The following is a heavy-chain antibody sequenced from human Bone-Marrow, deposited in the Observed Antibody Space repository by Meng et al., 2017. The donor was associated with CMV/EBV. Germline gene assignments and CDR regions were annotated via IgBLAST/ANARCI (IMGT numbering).Heavy chain of an antibody. V-gene: IGHV4-59*02. CDR2: IYYSGTT. J-gene: IGHJ3*02. CDR3: ARVRDFWSGYWAFDI. CDR1: GGSVNSHH. D-gene: IGHD3-3*01. Sequence: SETLSLTCTVSGGSVNSHHWIWIRQTPGKGLEWIGYIYYSGTTNYTPSLKSRITTSVDTSKNQFSLKLSSVTAADTAVYYCARVRDFWSGYWAFDIWGQGTMVTVSS.